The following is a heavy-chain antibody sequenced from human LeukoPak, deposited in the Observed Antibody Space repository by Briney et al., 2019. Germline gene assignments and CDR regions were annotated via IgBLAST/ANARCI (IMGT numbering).Heavy chain of an antibody. CDR2: INHSGST. J-gene: IGHJ5*02. CDR3: ARGRRQIGTMYNWNYWRWLGFDP. V-gene: IGHV4-34*01. Sequence: SETLSLTCTVSGDSITTYFWSWIRQPPGKGLEWIGEINHSGSTNYNPSLKSRVTISVDTSKNQFSLKLSSVTAADTAVYYCARGRRQIGTMYNWNYWRWLGFDPWGQGTLVTVSS. D-gene: IGHD1-7*01. CDR1: GDSITTYF.